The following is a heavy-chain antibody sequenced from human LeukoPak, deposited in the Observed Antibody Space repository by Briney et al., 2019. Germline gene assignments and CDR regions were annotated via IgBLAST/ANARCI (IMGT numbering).Heavy chain of an antibody. CDR3: ARDDRRLWFGELFSDY. V-gene: IGHV1-18*01. D-gene: IGHD3-10*01. J-gene: IGHJ4*02. CDR1: GYTFTSHG. Sequence: ASVKVSCKASGYTFTSHGISWVRQAPGQGLEWMGWISAYNGNTNYAQKLQGRVTMTTDTSTSTAYMELRSLRSDDTAVYYCARDDRRLWFGELFSDYWGQGTLVTVSS. CDR2: ISAYNGNT.